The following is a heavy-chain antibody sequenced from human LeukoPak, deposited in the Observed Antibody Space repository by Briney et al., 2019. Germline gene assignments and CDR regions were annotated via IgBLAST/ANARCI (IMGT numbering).Heavy chain of an antibody. Sequence: ASVKVSCKASGYTFTSYGISWVRQAPGQGLEWMGWISAYNGNTNYAQKLQGRVTMTTDTSTSTAYVELRSLRSDDTAVYYCARARAYCSSTSCSKAFDIWGQGTMVTVSS. CDR3: ARARAYCSSTSCSKAFDI. D-gene: IGHD2-2*01. CDR2: ISAYNGNT. V-gene: IGHV1-18*01. J-gene: IGHJ3*02. CDR1: GYTFTSYG.